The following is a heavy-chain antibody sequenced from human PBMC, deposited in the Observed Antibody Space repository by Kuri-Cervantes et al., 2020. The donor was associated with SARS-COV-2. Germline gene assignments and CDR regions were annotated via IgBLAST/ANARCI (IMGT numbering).Heavy chain of an antibody. V-gene: IGHV3-23*01. CDR1: GFTFTSYA. CDR2: LSAIDDTA. J-gene: IGHJ6*02. CDR3: AKIKSLYSDYYGMDV. D-gene: IGHD6-13*01. Sequence: GESLKISCAAPGFTFTSYAMSWVRQAPGKGLEWVASLSAIDDTAHYADSVKGRFTISRDNSQNTLYLQMNSLRVEDTAIYYCAKIKSLYSDYYGMDVWGQGTTVTVSS.